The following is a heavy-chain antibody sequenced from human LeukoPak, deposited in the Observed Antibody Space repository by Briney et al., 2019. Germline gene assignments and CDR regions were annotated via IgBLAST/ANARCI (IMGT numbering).Heavy chain of an antibody. V-gene: IGHV3-53*01. D-gene: IGHD6-6*01. Sequence: PGGSLRLSCAASGFSVSSNYMSWVRQTPGKGLECVSLIYSGGNTYYADSVKGRFTISRDHSKNTLYLQMNTLRAEDTAVYYCAAHPSSADWGRGTLVTVSS. J-gene: IGHJ4*02. CDR1: GFSVSSNY. CDR2: IYSGGNT. CDR3: AAHPSSAD.